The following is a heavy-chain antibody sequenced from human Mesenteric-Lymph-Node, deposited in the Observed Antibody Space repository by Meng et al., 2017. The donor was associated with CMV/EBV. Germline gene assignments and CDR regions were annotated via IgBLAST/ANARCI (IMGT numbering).Heavy chain of an antibody. CDR1: GGSISSSNW. D-gene: IGHD5-12*01. Sequence: AVSGGSISSSNWWSWVRQPPGKGLEWIGEIYHSGSTNYSSSLKSRVTISVDKSKNQFSLKLSSVTAADTAVYYCARRYSGYEYSFDYWGQGTLVTDSS. CDR2: IYHSGST. V-gene: IGHV4-4*02. CDR3: ARRYSGYEYSFDY. J-gene: IGHJ4*02.